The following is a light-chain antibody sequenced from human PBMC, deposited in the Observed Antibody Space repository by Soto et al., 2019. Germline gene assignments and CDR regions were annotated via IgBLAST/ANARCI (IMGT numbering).Light chain of an antibody. CDR3: QQRSNWPVT. J-gene: IGKJ1*01. CDR2: DAS. Sequence: EIVLTQSPATLSLSPGERATLSCGASQSVSSSYLAWYQQKPGLAPRLLIYDASSRATGIPDRFSGSGSGTDFTLTISRLEPEDFAVYYCQQRSNWPVTFGQGTRVEIK. CDR1: QSVSSSY. V-gene: IGKV3D-20*02.